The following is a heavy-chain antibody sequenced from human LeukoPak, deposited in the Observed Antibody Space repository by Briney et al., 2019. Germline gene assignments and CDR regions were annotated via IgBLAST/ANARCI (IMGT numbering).Heavy chain of an antibody. Sequence: SETLSLTCDVYGVSFSTYYWSWIRQPPGKGLEWIGEINHSGSTNYNPSLKSRVTISVDTSKNQFSLKLSSVTAADTAVYYCASLYYYDSSGYISDYWGQGTLVTVSS. CDR3: ASLYYYDSSGYISDY. CDR2: INHSGST. J-gene: IGHJ4*02. D-gene: IGHD3-22*01. V-gene: IGHV4-34*01. CDR1: GVSFSTYY.